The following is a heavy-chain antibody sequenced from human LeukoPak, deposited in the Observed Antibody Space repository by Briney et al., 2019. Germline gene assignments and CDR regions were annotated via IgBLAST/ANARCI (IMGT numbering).Heavy chain of an antibody. V-gene: IGHV3-23*01. CDR1: GFTFSSYA. CDR3: AKDRDVDTAFDEFDY. J-gene: IGHJ4*02. D-gene: IGHD5-18*01. Sequence: GGSLRLSCAASGFTFSSYAMSWVRQAPGKGLEWVSAISGSGGSTYYADSVKGRFTISRDNSKNTLYLQMNSLRAEDTAVYYCAKDRDVDTAFDEFDYWGQGTLVTVSS. CDR2: ISGSGGST.